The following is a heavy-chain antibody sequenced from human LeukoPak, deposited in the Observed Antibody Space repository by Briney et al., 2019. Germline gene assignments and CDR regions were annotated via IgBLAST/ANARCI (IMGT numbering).Heavy chain of an antibody. CDR2: INPNSGGT. J-gene: IGHJ5*02. V-gene: IGHV1-2*02. CDR3: ARDFVTYYCDSSGYYESNWFDP. Sequence: ASVKVSCKASGYSFTSYYMHWVRQAPGQGLEWMGWINPNSGGTNYAQKFQGRVTMTRDTSISTAYMELSRLRSDDTAVYYCARDFVTYYCDSSGYYESNWFDPWGQGTLVTVSS. D-gene: IGHD3-22*01. CDR1: GYSFTSYY.